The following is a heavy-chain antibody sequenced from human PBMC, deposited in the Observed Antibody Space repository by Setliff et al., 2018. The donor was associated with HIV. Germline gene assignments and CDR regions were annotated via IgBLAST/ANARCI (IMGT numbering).Heavy chain of an antibody. D-gene: IGHD2-15*01. CDR3: AREGQVVVTAKGFDY. CDR2: INPSSGST. V-gene: IGHV1-46*01. CDR1: GYTFSSNY. Sequence: ASVKVSCKASGYTFSSNYMHWVRQAPGQGLEWMGIINPSSGSTTYAQKFQGRVTMTRDTSTSTVYMELSSLRSEDTAVYYCAREGQVVVTAKGFDYWGLGTLVTVSS. J-gene: IGHJ4*02.